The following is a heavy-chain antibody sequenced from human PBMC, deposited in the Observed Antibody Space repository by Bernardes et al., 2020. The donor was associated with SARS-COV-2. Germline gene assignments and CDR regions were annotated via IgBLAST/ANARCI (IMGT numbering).Heavy chain of an antibody. J-gene: IGHJ3*02. V-gene: IGHV2-5*02. CDR3: AHSPSTMIVVGAFDI. D-gene: IGHD3-22*01. Sequence: SGPTLVKPTQTLTLTCPFSGFSLRTSGVGVGWIRQPPGKALEWLALLYWVADKRYIPSLKSRLTITKDTSKNQVVFTMTNMDPVDTATYYCAHSPSTMIVVGAFDIWGQGTMVTVSS. CDR1: GFSLRTSGVG. CDR2: LYWVADK.